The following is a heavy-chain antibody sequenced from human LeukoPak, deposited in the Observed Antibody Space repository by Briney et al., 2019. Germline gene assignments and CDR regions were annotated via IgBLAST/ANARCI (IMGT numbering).Heavy chain of an antibody. CDR3: AKEGPGGGGYFDD. CDR2: IGGSGDST. D-gene: IGHD3-16*01. CDR1: GFTFSSYG. V-gene: IGHV3-23*01. Sequence: PGRSLRLSCAASGFTFSSYGMHWVRQAPGKGLEWVSLIGGSGDSTYYADSVKGRFTISRDNSKNTLYLRMNSLRADDTAVYYCAKEGPGGGGYFDDWGQGTLVTVSS. J-gene: IGHJ4*02.